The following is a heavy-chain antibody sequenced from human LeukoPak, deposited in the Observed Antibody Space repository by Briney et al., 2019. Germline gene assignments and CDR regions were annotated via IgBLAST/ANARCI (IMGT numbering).Heavy chain of an antibody. CDR2: ISAYNGNT. V-gene: IGHV1-18*01. CDR3: ARDLAVDIVATMSVY. D-gene: IGHD5-12*01. CDR1: GYTFTSYG. J-gene: IGHJ4*02. Sequence: ASVKVSCKASGYTFTSYGISWVRQAPGQGLEWVGWISAYNGNTNYAQKLQGRVTMTTDTSTSTAYMELRSLRSDDTAVYYCARDLAVDIVATMSVYWGQGTLVTVSS.